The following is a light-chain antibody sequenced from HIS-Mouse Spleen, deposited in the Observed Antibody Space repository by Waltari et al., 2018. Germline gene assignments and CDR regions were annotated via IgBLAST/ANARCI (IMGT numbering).Light chain of an antibody. CDR1: ISAVVGYNS. CDR2: DVS. Sequence: QSALTQPASVPGSPGQSITISCTGTISAVVGYNSVSLSQPHPGTAPKLMIYDVSNRPSGVSNRFSGSKSGNTASLTISGLQAEDEADYYCSSYTSSSFNVVFGGGTKLTVL. CDR3: SSYTSSSFNVV. J-gene: IGLJ2*01. V-gene: IGLV2-14*03.